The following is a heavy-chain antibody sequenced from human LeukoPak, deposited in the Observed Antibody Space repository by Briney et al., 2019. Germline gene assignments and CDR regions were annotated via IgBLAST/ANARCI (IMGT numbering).Heavy chain of an antibody. CDR1: GGSISSYY. CDR3: ARGSVSSGYYHFDY. D-gene: IGHD3-22*01. Sequence: SETLSLTCTVSGGSISSYYWSWIRQPPGKGLEWIGYIYYSGSTNYNPSLKSRVTILVDTSKNQFSLKLSSVTAADTAVYYCARGSVSSGYYHFDYWGQGTLVTVSS. J-gene: IGHJ4*02. V-gene: IGHV4-59*01. CDR2: IYYSGST.